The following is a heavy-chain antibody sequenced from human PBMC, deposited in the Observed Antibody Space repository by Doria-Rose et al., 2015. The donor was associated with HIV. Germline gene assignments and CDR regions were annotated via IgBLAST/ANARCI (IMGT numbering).Heavy chain of an antibody. V-gene: IGHV2-26*01. CDR3: ARIKSSRWYHKYYFDF. CDR1: GVSLSSPGMG. J-gene: IGHJ4*02. CDR2: ISSDDER. Sequence: SGPVLVKPTETLTLTCTVSGVSLSSPGMGVSWIRQPPGKALEWLAYISSDDERSYKSSLKSRLTISRGTYKSQVILTKTDMDPVNTATYYCARIKSSRWYHKYYFDFWGQGTLVIVSA. D-gene: IGHD6-13*01.